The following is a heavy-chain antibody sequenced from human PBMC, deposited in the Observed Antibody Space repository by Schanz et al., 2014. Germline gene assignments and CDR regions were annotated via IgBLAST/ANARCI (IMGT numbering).Heavy chain of an antibody. V-gene: IGHV3-23*01. CDR1: GFSLDIFA. CDR3: AKGSRSGSKVMDV. J-gene: IGHJ6*03. D-gene: IGHD3-10*01. Sequence: EVHLLESGGGLVEPGGSLRLSCATSGFSLDIFAVSWVRQAPGKGLEWVSGITGASDHIDYAESVKGRFTISRDSAKNSLYLQMNRLRPEDTALYYCAKGSRSGSKVMDVWGKGTTVTVSS. CDR2: ITGASDHI.